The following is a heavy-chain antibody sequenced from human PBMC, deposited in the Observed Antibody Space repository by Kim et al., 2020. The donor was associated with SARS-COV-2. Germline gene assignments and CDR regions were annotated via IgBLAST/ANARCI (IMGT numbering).Heavy chain of an antibody. CDR1: GGSVNSGEYF. CDR2: IYNSGST. J-gene: IGHJ4*02. Sequence: SETLSLTCNVSGGSVNSGEYFWSWVRQPPGKGLEWIGYIYNSGSTSYNPSLKSRVTISADSSQNQFFLKVNSVTAADTAVYYCARVATVWAFFDSWGQG. D-gene: IGHD3-16*01. V-gene: IGHV4-30-4*01. CDR3: ARVATVWAFFDS.